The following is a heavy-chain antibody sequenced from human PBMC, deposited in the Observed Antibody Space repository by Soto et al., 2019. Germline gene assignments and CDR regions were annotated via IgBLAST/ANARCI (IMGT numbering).Heavy chain of an antibody. Sequence: GASVKVSCKASGYTFTSYYMHWVRQAPGQGLEWMGIINPSGGSTSYAQKFQGRVTMTRDTSTSTVYMELSSLRPEDTAVYYCAGRGYSYGPSTWYGMDVWGQGTTVTVSS. D-gene: IGHD5-18*01. CDR3: AGRGYSYGPSTWYGMDV. CDR1: GYTFTSYY. V-gene: IGHV1-46*01. CDR2: INPSGGST. J-gene: IGHJ6*02.